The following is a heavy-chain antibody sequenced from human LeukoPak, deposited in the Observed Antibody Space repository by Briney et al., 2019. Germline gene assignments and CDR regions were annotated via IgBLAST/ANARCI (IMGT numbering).Heavy chain of an antibody. J-gene: IGHJ4*02. D-gene: IGHD1-26*01. Sequence: ASVKVSCKASGYTFTSYDINWVRQATGQGLEWMGWMNTNSGNTGYAQKFQGRVTMTRNTSISTAYMELSSLRSEDTAVYYCARGREWELGNFDYWGQGTLVTVSS. CDR2: MNTNSGNT. CDR3: ARGREWELGNFDY. CDR1: GYTFTSYD. V-gene: IGHV1-8*01.